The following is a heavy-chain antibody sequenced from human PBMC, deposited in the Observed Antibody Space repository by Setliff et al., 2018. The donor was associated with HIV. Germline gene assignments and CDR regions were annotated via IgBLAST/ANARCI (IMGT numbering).Heavy chain of an antibody. D-gene: IGHD3-22*01. Sequence: GGSLRLSCAASGFTSGFTFTNSWVSWVRQVPGKGLEWVSNTKYDGSESYYVDSVKGRFIASTDNARNSLFLEMNSLRAEDTAVYYCARAYNVYDYRFDSSGYDYWGQGTLVTVPQ. CDR2: TKYDGSES. J-gene: IGHJ4*02. CDR3: ARAYNVYDYRFDSSGYDY. CDR1: GFTSGFTFTNSW. V-gene: IGHV3-7*03.